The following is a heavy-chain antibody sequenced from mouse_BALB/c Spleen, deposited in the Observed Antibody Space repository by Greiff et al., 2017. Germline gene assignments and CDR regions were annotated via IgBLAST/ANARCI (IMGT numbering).Heavy chain of an antibody. J-gene: IGHJ4*01. V-gene: IGHV5-17*02. CDR3: ARNDYGRAYYAMDY. Sequence: EVMLVESGGGLVQPGGSRKLSCAASGFTFSSFGMHWVRQAPEKGLEWVAYISSGSSTIYYADTVKGRFTISRDNPKNTLFLQMTSLRSEDTAMYYCARNDYGRAYYAMDYWGQGTSVTVAS. CDR1: GFTFSSFG. CDR2: ISSGSSTI. D-gene: IGHD2-4*01.